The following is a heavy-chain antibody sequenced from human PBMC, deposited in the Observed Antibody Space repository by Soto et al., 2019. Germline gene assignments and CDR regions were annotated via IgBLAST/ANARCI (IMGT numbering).Heavy chain of an antibody. D-gene: IGHD1-26*01. CDR2: IDQDGSEE. CDR1: GFKFSIYW. CDR3: ARAGTIGSADY. V-gene: IGHV3-7*01. Sequence: PWGSQRHSCAASGFKFSIYWMSWVRQAPGKGLEWVANIDQDGSEEYYVDSVEGRFTIYRDNAKNSLYLQMNSLRAEDTAVYYCARAGTIGSADYWGQGTPVTVSS. J-gene: IGHJ4*02.